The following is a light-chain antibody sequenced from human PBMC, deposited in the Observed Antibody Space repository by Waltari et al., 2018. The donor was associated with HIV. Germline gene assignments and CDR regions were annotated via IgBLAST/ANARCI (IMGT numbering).Light chain of an antibody. Sequence: SLSPGERATLSCRASQSVSSSYLAWYQQKPGQAPRVLIYGASSRATGIPDRFSGSGSGTDFTLTISRLEPEDFAVYYCQQYGSSPGFGGGTKVEIK. CDR1: QSVSSSY. CDR2: GAS. V-gene: IGKV3-20*01. CDR3: QQYGSSPG. J-gene: IGKJ4*01.